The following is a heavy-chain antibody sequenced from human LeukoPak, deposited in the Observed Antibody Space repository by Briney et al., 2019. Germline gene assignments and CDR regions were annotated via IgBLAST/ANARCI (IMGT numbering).Heavy chain of an antibody. CDR1: GGSFSGYC. CDR3: ARNEMIVVVIPSDQNYYYGMDV. V-gene: IGHV4-34*01. D-gene: IGHD3-22*01. Sequence: SETLSLTCAVYGGSFSGYCWSWIRQPPGKGLEWIGEINHSGSTNYNPSLKSRVTISVDTSKNQFSLKLSSVTAADTAVYYCARNEMIVVVIPSDQNYYYGMDVWGQGTTVTVSS. J-gene: IGHJ6*02. CDR2: INHSGST.